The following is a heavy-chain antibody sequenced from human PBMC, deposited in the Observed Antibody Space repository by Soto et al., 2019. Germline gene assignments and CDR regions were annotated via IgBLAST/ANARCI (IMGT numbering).Heavy chain of an antibody. CDR2: IYYSGST. V-gene: IGHV4-61*01. D-gene: IGHD3-10*01. Sequence: QVQLQESGPGLVKPSETLSLTCTVSGGSVSSGSYYWSWIRQPPGKGLEWIGYIYYSGSTNYNPSLRSRVTISVETSKNQVSLKLSAVTAADTDVYYCARERGVSPYDYGMDVWGQGTTVTVSS. CDR3: ARERGVSPYDYGMDV. J-gene: IGHJ6*02. CDR1: GGSVSSGSYY.